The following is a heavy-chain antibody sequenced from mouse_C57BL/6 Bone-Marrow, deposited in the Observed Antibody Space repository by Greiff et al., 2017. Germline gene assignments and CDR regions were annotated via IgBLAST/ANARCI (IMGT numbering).Heavy chain of an antibody. D-gene: IGHD1-1*01. V-gene: IGHV2-5*01. Sequence: QVQLKESGPGLVQPSQSLSITCTVSGFSLTSYGVHWVRQSPGKGLEWLGVIWSGGSTDYNAAFMSRLSITKDNSKSQVFFKMNSLQAADTAIYYCSKNDYYGSIFLFAYWGQGTLVTVSA. J-gene: IGHJ3*01. CDR1: GFSLTSYG. CDR3: SKNDYYGSIFLFAY. CDR2: IWSGGST.